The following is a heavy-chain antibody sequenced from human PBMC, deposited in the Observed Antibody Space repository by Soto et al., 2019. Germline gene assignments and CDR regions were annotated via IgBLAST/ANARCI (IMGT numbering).Heavy chain of an antibody. D-gene: IGHD1-1*01. V-gene: IGHV3-48*01. J-gene: IGHJ4*02. CDR2: ISSSSSTT. CDR3: AREIVTTGEYYFDS. CDR1: GFTFSSYS. Sequence: PGESLKISCAASGFTFSSYSMAWVRQAPGKGLEWVSYISSSSSTTYYADPVKGRFTISRDNAKNSLYLQMNSLRAEDTAVYYCAREIVTTGEYYFDSWGLGTLVTVSS.